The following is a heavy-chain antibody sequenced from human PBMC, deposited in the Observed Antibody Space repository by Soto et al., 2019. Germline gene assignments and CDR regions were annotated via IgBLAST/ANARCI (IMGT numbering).Heavy chain of an antibody. CDR1: GGTFSSYA. V-gene: IGHV1-69*13. CDR3: AATSGRERSYYDSSGYYFY. D-gene: IGHD3-22*01. J-gene: IGHJ4*02. CDR2: IIPIFGTA. Sequence: GASVKVSCKASGGTFSSYAISWVRQAPGQGLEWMGGIIPIFGTANYAQKFQGRVTITADESTSTAYMELSSLRSEDTAVYYCAATSGRERSYYDSSGYYFYWGQGTLVTVSS.